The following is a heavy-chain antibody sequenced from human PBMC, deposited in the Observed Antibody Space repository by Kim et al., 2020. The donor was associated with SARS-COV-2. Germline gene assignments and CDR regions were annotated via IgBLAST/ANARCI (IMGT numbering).Heavy chain of an antibody. CDR2: INPNGGDT. CDR1: GYNFNGYD. CDR3: ARGSFPQYF. J-gene: IGHJ4*01. V-gene: IGHV1-8*02. Sequence: ASVKVSCKAAGYNFNGYDIHWVRQAPGQGLEWMGWINPNGGDTDYAQKFHGRVSMTSDASISTAYMELGGLAFEDTAVYYCARGSFPQYF.